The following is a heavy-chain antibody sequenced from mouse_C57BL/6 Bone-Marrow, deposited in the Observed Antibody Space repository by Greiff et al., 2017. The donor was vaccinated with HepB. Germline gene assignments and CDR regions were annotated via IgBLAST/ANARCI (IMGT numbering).Heavy chain of an antibody. D-gene: IGHD2-4*01. CDR1: GYSFTDYN. CDR2: INPNYGTT. Sequence: EVQLQQSGPELVKPGASVKISCKASGYSFTDYNMNWVKQSTGKSLEWIGVINPNYGTTSYNQKFKGKATLTVDQSSSTAYMQLNSLTSEDSAVYCCERSGDDYDYGRAGFAYWGQGTVVTVSA. J-gene: IGHJ3*01. CDR3: ERSGDDYDYGRAGFAY. V-gene: IGHV1-39*01.